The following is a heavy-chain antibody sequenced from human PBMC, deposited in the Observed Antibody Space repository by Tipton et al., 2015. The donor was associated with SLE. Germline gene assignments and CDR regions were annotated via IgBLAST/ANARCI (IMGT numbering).Heavy chain of an antibody. V-gene: IGHV4-4*07. CDR1: GGSINSFY. J-gene: IGHJ6*02. CDR3: ARTAVSAAIMMDV. D-gene: IGHD6-25*01. CDR2: FHSSGIL. Sequence: TLSLTCTVSGGSINSFYWTWVRQPAGKGLEWIGHFHSSGILNYNPSLKSRVTMSGDTSKNQLSLKLNAVTAADTAVYYCARTAVSAAIMMDVWGQGTTVTVSS.